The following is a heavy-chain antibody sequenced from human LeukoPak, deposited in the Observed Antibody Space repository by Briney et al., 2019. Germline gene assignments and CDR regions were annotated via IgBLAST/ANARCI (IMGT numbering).Heavy chain of an antibody. Sequence: GESLKISCKAFGYTFSTNWIGWVRRMPGKGLEWMGIIYPGDSDPRYSPSFQGQVTISADKSISTAYLQWSSLKASDTAMYYCARPSGTYYRGSFDYWGQGTLVTVSS. CDR2: IYPGDSDP. CDR1: GYTFSTNW. V-gene: IGHV5-51*01. D-gene: IGHD1-26*01. CDR3: ARPSGTYYRGSFDY. J-gene: IGHJ4*02.